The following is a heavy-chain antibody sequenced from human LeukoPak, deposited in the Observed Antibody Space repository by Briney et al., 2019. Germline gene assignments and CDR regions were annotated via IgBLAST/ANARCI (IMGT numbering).Heavy chain of an antibody. CDR1: GFTFSSYA. J-gene: IGHJ4*02. Sequence: PGGSLRLSCAASGFTFSSYAMHWVRQAPGKGLEWVAVISYDGSNKYYADSVKVRFTISRDNSKNTLYLEMNSLRAEDTAVYYCATTRYGYIYYVDYWGQGTLVTVT. CDR3: ATTRYGYIYYVDY. V-gene: IGHV3-30-3*01. D-gene: IGHD5-18*01. CDR2: ISYDGSNK.